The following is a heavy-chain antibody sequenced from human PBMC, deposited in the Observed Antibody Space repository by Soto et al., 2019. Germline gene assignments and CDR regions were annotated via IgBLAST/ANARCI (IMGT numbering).Heavy chain of an antibody. CDR2: ISHSGST. CDR1: GGSISSSAYY. Sequence: QVQLQESGPGLVKPSQTLSLTCTVSGGSISSSAYYWSWIRQHPGKGLEWIGYISHSGSTYYNPSLKSHFIISVDTSKNQFSLSLTSVTAADTAVYYCAREYTYGSNFFDCWGQGALVTVSS. V-gene: IGHV4-31*01. D-gene: IGHD5-18*01. J-gene: IGHJ4*02. CDR3: AREYTYGSNFFDC.